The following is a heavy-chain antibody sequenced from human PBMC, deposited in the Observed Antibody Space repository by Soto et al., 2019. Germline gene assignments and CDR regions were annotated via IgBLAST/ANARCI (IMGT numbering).Heavy chain of an antibody. Sequence: ASLKVSCKASGYAFSRFGINWMRRAPGQGLEWVGWMSTYNANKVYAQKFQGRVTMTSDTATSTAYMDLGPLTSDDTAVYYCAKDAHEAAASDVWGQGTKVTVSS. CDR1: GYAFSRFG. D-gene: IGHD6-25*01. V-gene: IGHV1-18*01. CDR2: MSTYNANK. CDR3: AKDAHEAAASDV. J-gene: IGHJ3*01.